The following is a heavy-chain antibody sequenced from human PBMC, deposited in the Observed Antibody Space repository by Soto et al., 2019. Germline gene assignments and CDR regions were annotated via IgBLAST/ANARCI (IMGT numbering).Heavy chain of an antibody. CDR3: AAGGIYYMDV. D-gene: IGHD3-16*01. J-gene: IGHJ6*03. CDR2: IYYSGST. V-gene: IGHV4-39*01. Sequence: VYSSETLSLTCTVSGGSISSSSYYWGWIRQPPGKGLEWIGSIYYSGSTYYNPSLKSRVTISVDTSKNQFSLKLSSVTAADTAVYYCAAGGIYYMDVWGKGTTVTVSS. CDR1: GGSISSSSYY.